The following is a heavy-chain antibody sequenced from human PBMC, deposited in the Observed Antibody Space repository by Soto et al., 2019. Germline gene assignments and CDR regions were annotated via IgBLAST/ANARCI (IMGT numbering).Heavy chain of an antibody. D-gene: IGHD3-16*02. CDR2: MNPNSGNT. CDR3: AAMGLGRLGELSTKLRDFDY. J-gene: IGHJ4*02. CDR1: GYTFTSYD. V-gene: IGHV1-8*01. Sequence: ASVKVSCKASGYTFTSYDINWVRQATGQGLEWMGWMNPNSGNTGYAQKFQGRVTITRDMSTSTAYVELSSMRSEDTAVSYCAAMGLGRLGELSTKLRDFDYWGLGTLVTV.